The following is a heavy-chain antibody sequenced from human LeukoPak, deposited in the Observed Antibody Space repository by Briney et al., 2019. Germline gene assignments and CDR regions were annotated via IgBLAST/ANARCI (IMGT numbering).Heavy chain of an antibody. CDR3: AREEYKYGLGALDV. J-gene: IGHJ6*02. Sequence: PGGSLRLYCTASGFRFSAYAMQWGRQAPGKGLEWVAVISIDGNTQYYADSVRGRFSISRDNSKNTLYLEMSSLRGEDTGIFYCAREEYKYGLGALDVWGQGATVTVSS. V-gene: IGHV3-30-3*01. D-gene: IGHD5-18*01. CDR1: GFRFSAYA. CDR2: ISIDGNTQ.